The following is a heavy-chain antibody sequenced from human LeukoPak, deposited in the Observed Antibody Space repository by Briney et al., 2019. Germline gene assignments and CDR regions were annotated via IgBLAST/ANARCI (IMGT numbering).Heavy chain of an antibody. J-gene: IGHJ4*02. CDR1: GYTFTGYY. Sequence: ASVKVSCKASGYTFTGYYMHWVRQAHGQGRERMGWINPNSGGTNYAQKFQGTVTMTRDTSISAAYMELSRLRSDNTAVYYYARVADRITTVPFLAYWGQGPLVTVSS. V-gene: IGHV1-2*02. CDR2: INPNSGGT. D-gene: IGHD3-10*01. CDR3: ARVADRITTVPFLAY.